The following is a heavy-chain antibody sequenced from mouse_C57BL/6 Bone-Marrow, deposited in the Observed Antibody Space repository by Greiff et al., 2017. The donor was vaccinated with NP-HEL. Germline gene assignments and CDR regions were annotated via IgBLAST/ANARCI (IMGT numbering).Heavy chain of an antibody. V-gene: IGHV5-6*02. CDR1: GFTFSSYG. Sequence: EVKLVESGGDLVKPGGSLKLSCAASGFTFSSYGMSWVRQTPDKRLEWVATISSGGSYTYYPDSVKGRFTISRDNAKNTLYLQMCSLKSEDTAMYYCARPAFYYYGSSYPFAYWGQGTLVTVSA. CDR2: ISSGGSYT. CDR3: ARPAFYYYGSSYPFAY. J-gene: IGHJ3*01. D-gene: IGHD1-1*01.